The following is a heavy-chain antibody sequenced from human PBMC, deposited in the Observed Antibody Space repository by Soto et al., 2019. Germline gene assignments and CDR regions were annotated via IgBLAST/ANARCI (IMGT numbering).Heavy chain of an antibody. Sequence: QVQLQESGPGLVKPSGTLSLTCAVSGGSISSSNWWSWVRQPPGKGLEWIGEIYHSGSTNYNPSLKSRVTISVDKSKNQFSLKLSSVTAADTAVYYCARRPKTFYDYVWGSYPFDYWGQGTLVTVSS. CDR1: GGSISSSNW. D-gene: IGHD3-16*02. CDR3: ARRPKTFYDYVWGSYPFDY. V-gene: IGHV4-4*02. CDR2: IYHSGST. J-gene: IGHJ4*02.